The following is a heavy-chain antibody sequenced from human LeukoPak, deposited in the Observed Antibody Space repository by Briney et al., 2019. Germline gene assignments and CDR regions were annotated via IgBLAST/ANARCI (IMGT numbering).Heavy chain of an antibody. CDR3: ARNRATNDY. D-gene: IGHD1-26*01. CDR2: MKDDGNEI. Sequence: GGSLRLSWTASGFTLKKDRVTWVGQAPGKGKEWVASMKDDGNEIQYVDSVKARFTISRDNAKNSLYLQMNNLRAEDTAVYYCARNRATNDYWGQGTLVTVSS. J-gene: IGHJ4*02. CDR1: GFTLKKDR. V-gene: IGHV3-7*01.